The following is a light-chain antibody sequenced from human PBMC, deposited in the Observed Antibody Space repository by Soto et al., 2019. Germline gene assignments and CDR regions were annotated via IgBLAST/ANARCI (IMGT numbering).Light chain of an antibody. CDR3: QQYDTYPLT. CDR1: QGISNW. V-gene: IGKV1-5*01. CDR2: DAS. Sequence: DIQMTQSPSTLSASVGDRVTITCRASQGISNWLAWYQQRPGKAPKLLIYDASNLESGVPSRFSGSGSGTKFTLTVSSLQPDDFATYYCQQYDTYPLTFGGGTKVEI. J-gene: IGKJ4*01.